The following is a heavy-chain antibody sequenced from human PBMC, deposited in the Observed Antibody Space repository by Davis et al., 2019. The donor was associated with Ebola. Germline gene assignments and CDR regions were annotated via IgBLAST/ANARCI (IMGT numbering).Heavy chain of an antibody. Sequence: GESLKISCAASGFAFRSYAMSWVRQPPGKGLEWVSTISGRGGGTYYAAFVKGRSTISRDNAKSTLYLEMNSLRVEDSALYYCARSGENGGNDSWGQGTLVTVSS. J-gene: IGHJ4*02. CDR3: ARSGENGGNDS. CDR1: GFAFRSYA. CDR2: ISGRGGGT. D-gene: IGHD3-10*01. V-gene: IGHV3-23*01.